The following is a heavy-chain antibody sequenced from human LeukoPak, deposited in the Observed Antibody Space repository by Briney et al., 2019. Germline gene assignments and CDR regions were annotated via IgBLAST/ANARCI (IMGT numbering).Heavy chain of an antibody. V-gene: IGHV3-9*03. CDR3: AKVSSSWYRVGAFDI. J-gene: IGHJ3*02. CDR1: GLTFDDYA. Sequence: PGGSLRLSCAAPGLTFDDYAMHWVRQAPGKGLEWVSGISWNSGSIGYADSVKGRFTISRDNAKNSLYLQKNSLRAEDMALYYCAKVSSSWYRVGAFDIWGQGTMVTVSS. CDR2: ISWNSGSI. D-gene: IGHD6-13*01.